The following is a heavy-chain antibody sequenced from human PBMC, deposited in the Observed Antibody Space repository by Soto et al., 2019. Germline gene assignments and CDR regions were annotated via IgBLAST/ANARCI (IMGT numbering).Heavy chain of an antibody. V-gene: IGHV3-23*01. Sequence: EVQLLESGGGLVQPGGSLRLSCAASGFTFSSYAMSWVRQAPGKGLEWVSAISGSGGSTYYADSVKGRFTISRDNSKNTLYLQMNSLRAEDTAVYYCAKLTTVTTGGNLNWFDPWGQGPLVKVSS. J-gene: IGHJ5*02. CDR1: GFTFSSYA. CDR3: AKLTTVTTGGNLNWFDP. CDR2: ISGSGGST. D-gene: IGHD4-17*01.